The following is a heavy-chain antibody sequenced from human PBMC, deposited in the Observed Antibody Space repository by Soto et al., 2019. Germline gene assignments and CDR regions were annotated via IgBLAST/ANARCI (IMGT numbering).Heavy chain of an antibody. CDR1: GFTFSSYS. Sequence: EVQLVESGGGLVKPGGSLRLSCAASGFTFSSYSMNWVRQAPGKGLEWVSSITSSNTYIHYGDSVKGRFAISRDNAKNSLYLQMNSLRAEDTAVYYCARDTNFFASGSGVDYWGQGTLVTVSS. CDR3: ARDTNFFASGSGVDY. V-gene: IGHV3-21*06. J-gene: IGHJ4*02. CDR2: ITSSNTYI. D-gene: IGHD3-10*01.